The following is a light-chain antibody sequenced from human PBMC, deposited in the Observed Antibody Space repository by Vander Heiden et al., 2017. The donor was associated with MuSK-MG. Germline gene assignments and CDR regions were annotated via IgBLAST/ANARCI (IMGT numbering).Light chain of an antibody. CDR1: QSVSSSY. CDR3: QQDGSSKWT. V-gene: IGKV3-20*01. CDR2: GAS. J-gene: IGKJ1*01. Sequence: ESVLTESPGTLSLSPGERATLSCRASQSVSSSYLAWYQQKPGQAPRLLIYGASGRATGIPDRFSGSGSGTDFTLTISRLEPEDFAVYYCQQDGSSKWTFGQGTKVEIK.